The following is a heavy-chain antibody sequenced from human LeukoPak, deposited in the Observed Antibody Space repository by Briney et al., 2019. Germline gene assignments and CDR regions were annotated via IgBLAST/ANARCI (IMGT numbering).Heavy chain of an antibody. CDR3: ARDIRPGVVVVAAT. J-gene: IGHJ5*02. CDR1: GFTFRIYW. CDR2: INSYGSST. Sequence: GGSLRLSCAASGFTFRIYWMHCVRHAPGKGLVWVSRINSYGSSTSYADSVKGRLTISRDNAKNTLYLQMNSLRAEDTAVYFCARDIRPGVVVVAATWGQGTLLTVSS. D-gene: IGHD2-15*01. V-gene: IGHV3-74*01.